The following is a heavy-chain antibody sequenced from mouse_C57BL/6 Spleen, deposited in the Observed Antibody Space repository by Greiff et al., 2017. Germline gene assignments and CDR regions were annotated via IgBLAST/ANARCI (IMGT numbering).Heavy chain of an antibody. V-gene: IGHV14-3*01. CDR1: GFNIKNTY. D-gene: IGHD1-1*01. J-gene: IGHJ1*03. CDR3: ARKGDYYGSSWYFDV. CDR2: IDPANGNT. Sequence: EVQLVESVAELVRPGASVKLSCTASGFNIKNTYMHWVKQRPEQGLEWIGRIDPANGNTKYAPKFQGKATITADTSSNTAYLQLSSLTSEDTAIYYCARKGDYYGSSWYFDVWGTGTTVTVSS.